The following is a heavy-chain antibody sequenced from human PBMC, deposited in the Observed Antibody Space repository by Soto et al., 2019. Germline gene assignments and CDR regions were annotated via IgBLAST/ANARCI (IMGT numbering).Heavy chain of an antibody. J-gene: IGHJ4*02. Sequence: QVQLVQSGAEVKKPGASVKVSCKASGYPFGGYAIGWVRQAPGQGLEWMGWVSAHTGESGYSQRFQGRVTLTTETSTSTAYMELRGLRSDDTAVYYCARPSTSYGDYGWSLAYWGQGTLVTVSS. D-gene: IGHD4-17*01. CDR2: VSAHTGES. V-gene: IGHV1-18*01. CDR1: GYPFGGYA. CDR3: ARPSTSYGDYGWSLAY.